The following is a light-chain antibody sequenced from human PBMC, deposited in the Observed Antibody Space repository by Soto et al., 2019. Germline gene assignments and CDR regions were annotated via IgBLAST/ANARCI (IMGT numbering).Light chain of an antibody. Sequence: DIQMTQSPSSLSASVGDRVTITCQASQDISNYLNWYQQKPGKAPKLLIYDASNLETGVPSRFSGSGSGTDFTFTISSLQPEDIATSYCQQYDTLPPYTFGQGTNLDI. V-gene: IGKV1-33*01. CDR3: QQYDTLPPYT. CDR1: QDISNY. CDR2: DAS. J-gene: IGKJ2*01.